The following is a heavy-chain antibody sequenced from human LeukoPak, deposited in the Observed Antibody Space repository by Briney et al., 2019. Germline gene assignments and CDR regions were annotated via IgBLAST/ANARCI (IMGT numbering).Heavy chain of an antibody. V-gene: IGHV3-30-3*01. J-gene: IGHJ5*02. Sequence: GGSLRLPCAASGFTFSSYPVHWVRQAPGKGLEWVAVISYDGRNKYYTDSVKGRFTISRDNSKNTLFLQRNTLRAEDTAVYYCARDRGDYVWGSYPFDPWGQGTLVTVSS. CDR1: GFTFSSYP. D-gene: IGHD3-16*02. CDR2: ISYDGRNK. CDR3: ARDRGDYVWGSYPFDP.